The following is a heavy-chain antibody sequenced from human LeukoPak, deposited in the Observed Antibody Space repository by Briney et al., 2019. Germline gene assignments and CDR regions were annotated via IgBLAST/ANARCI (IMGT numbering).Heavy chain of an antibody. J-gene: IGHJ4*02. D-gene: IGHD6-13*01. CDR1: GGSISSYY. CDR2: IYYSGST. CDR3: ARETAALDLHFDY. Sequence: SETLSLTCTVSGGSISSYYWSWIRQPPGKGLEWIGYIYYSGSTNYNPSLKSRVTISVDTSKNQFSLKLSSVTAADTAVYYCARETAALDLHFDYWGQGTLVTVSS. V-gene: IGHV4-59*01.